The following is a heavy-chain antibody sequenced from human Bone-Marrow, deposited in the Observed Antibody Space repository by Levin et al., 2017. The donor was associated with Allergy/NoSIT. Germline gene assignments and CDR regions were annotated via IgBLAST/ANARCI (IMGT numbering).Heavy chain of an antibody. Sequence: GESLKISCAASGFTFTSYEMHWVRQTPGKGLEWISYITTSGTTMFYADSVKGRFTISRDNINDSLYLQMNSLRAEDTAVYYCVRNRACRSPSCYNLDHYYSLDVWGQGTTVTVSS. V-gene: IGHV3-48*03. D-gene: IGHD2-2*02. CDR3: VRNRACRSPSCYNLDHYYSLDV. J-gene: IGHJ6*02. CDR2: ITTSGTTM. CDR1: GFTFTSYE.